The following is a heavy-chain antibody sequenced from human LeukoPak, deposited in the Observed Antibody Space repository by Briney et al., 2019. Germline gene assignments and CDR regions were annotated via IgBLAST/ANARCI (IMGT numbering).Heavy chain of an antibody. CDR3: ARVYDSSGLHDC. Sequence: ASVKVSCKASGGTFSSYAISWVRQAPGQGLEWMGGIIPIFGTANYAQKFQGRVTITADESTSTAYMELSSLRSEDTAVYYCARVYDSSGLHDCWGQGPLVTVSS. D-gene: IGHD3-22*01. V-gene: IGHV1-69*13. J-gene: IGHJ4*02. CDR2: IIPIFGTA. CDR1: GGTFSSYA.